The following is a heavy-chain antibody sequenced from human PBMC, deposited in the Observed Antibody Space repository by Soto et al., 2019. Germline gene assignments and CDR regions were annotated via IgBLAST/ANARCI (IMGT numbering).Heavy chain of an antibody. V-gene: IGHV3-30*18. D-gene: IGHD1-26*01. Sequence: GGSLRLSCAASGFTFSSYGMHWVRQAPGKGLEWVAVISYDGSNKYYADSVKGRFTISRDNSKNTLYLQMNSLRAEDTAVYYCAKALSFQERGSYYYYYYYGMDVWGQGTTVTVSS. CDR1: GFTFSSYG. J-gene: IGHJ6*02. CDR3: AKALSFQERGSYYYYYYYGMDV. CDR2: ISYDGSNK.